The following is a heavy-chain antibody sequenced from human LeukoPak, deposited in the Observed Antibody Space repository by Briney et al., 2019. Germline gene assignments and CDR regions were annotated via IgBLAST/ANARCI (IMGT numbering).Heavy chain of an antibody. D-gene: IGHD3-9*01. J-gene: IGHJ4*02. CDR3: AKGGKYDILTGYYIDHFDY. Sequence: GGSLRLSCAASGFTFSSHGMHWVRQTPAKGLEWVAFIRYDGSNKYYADSVKGRFIISRDNSKNTLFLQMNSLRPEDTAVYYCAKGGKYDILTGYYIDHFDYWGQGTLVTVSS. CDR1: GFTFSSHG. CDR2: IRYDGSNK. V-gene: IGHV3-30*02.